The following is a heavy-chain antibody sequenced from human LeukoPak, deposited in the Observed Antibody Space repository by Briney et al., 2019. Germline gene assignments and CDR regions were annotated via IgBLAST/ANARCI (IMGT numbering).Heavy chain of an antibody. CDR3: ARDLYDSDAYSSPIDY. Sequence: GGSLRLSCAAYGFTLSSHSMNWVRQAPGKGLEWVSSLSSSSSYIHSADSVKGRFTISRDNAKNSLYLQMSSLRAEDTAVYYCARDLYDSDAYSSPIDYWGQGTLVTVSS. CDR1: GFTLSSHS. CDR2: LSSSSSYI. V-gene: IGHV3-21*01. J-gene: IGHJ4*02. D-gene: IGHD3-22*01.